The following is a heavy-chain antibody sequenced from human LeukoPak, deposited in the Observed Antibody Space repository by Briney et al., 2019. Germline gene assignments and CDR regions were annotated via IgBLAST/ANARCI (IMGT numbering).Heavy chain of an antibody. CDR3: ARDPYSGSYGNYYYYYMDV. V-gene: IGHV3-21*01. Sequence: GGSLRLSCAASGFTFSNYNMNWVRQAPGKGLEWVSSITSSSSYIYYADSVKGRFTISRDNAKNSLYLQMNSLRAEDTAVYYCARDPYSGSYGNYYYYYMDVWGKGTTVTISS. J-gene: IGHJ6*03. D-gene: IGHD1-26*01. CDR1: GFTFSNYN. CDR2: ITSSSSYI.